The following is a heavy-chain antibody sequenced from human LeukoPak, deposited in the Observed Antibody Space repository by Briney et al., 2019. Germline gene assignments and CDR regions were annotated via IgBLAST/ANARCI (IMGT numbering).Heavy chain of an antibody. D-gene: IGHD3-22*01. CDR1: GFTFSSYA. Sequence: GGSLRLSCAASGFTFSSYAMHWVRQPPGKGLEWVAVTSYDGSNKYYADSVKGRFTISRDNSKNTLYLQINSLRAEDTAVYYCARDLAQYDSSGYYCNYWGRGTLVTVSS. CDR2: TSYDGSNK. V-gene: IGHV3-30-3*01. CDR3: ARDLAQYDSSGYYCNY. J-gene: IGHJ4*02.